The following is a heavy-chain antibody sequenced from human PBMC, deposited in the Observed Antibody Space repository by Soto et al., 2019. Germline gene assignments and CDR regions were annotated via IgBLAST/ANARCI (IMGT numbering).Heavy chain of an antibody. V-gene: IGHV3-30*18. CDR1: GVTFSSYG. J-gene: IGHJ4*02. D-gene: IGHD2-15*01. Sequence: QVQLVESGGGVVQPGRPLSLSCAASGVTFSSYGMHCVRQAPGQGLEWVAVISYDGSNKYHADSVKARFTSARDNSKCTLYLQMRSRRDEDTSVYYCAKRVNCSGGSCYDFDYLCQGTLVTFCS. CDR3: AKRVNCSGGSCYDFDY. CDR2: ISYDGSNK.